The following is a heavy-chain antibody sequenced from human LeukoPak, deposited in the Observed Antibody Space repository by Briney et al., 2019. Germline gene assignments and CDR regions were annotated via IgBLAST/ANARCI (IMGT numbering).Heavy chain of an antibody. CDR1: GFTFSSYA. CDR3: AREMDYGSGSRGY. D-gene: IGHD3-10*01. CDR2: IYSGGST. Sequence: GGSLRLSCAASGFTFSSYAMSWVRQAPGKGLEWVSVIYSGGSTYYADSVKGRFTISRDNSKNTLYLQMNSLRAEDTAVYYCAREMDYGSGSRGYWGQGTLVTVSS. J-gene: IGHJ4*02. V-gene: IGHV3-66*01.